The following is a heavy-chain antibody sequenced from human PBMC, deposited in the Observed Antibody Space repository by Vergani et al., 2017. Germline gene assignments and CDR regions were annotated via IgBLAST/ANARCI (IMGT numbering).Heavy chain of an antibody. CDR2: FGGDDNRDT. J-gene: IGHJ2*01. CDR3: VKDIAASGNYWYFDL. D-gene: IGHD6-13*01. Sequence: EAELLGSGGDFVQPGKSLRLSCVASGFTFSGSAINWVRQAPGKGLEWVSGFGGDDNRDTYYSDSVKGRFTISRDNAKNSLYLQMNSLRAEDTALYYCVKDIAASGNYWYFDLWGRGTLVTVSS. V-gene: IGHV3-23*01. CDR1: GFTFSGSA.